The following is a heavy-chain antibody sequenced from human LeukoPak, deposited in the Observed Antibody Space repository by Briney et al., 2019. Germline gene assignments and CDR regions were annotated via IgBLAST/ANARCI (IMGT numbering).Heavy chain of an antibody. D-gene: IGHD4-23*01. J-gene: IGHJ5*02. Sequence: SETLSLTCTVSGGSISSSSYYWGWIRQPPGKGLEWIGSIYYSGSTYYNPSLKSRVTISVDTSKNQFSLKLSSVTAADTAVYYCARDWGLGGNLNWFDPWGQGTLVTVSS. V-gene: IGHV4-39*07. CDR2: IYYSGST. CDR3: ARDWGLGGNLNWFDP. CDR1: GGSISSSSYY.